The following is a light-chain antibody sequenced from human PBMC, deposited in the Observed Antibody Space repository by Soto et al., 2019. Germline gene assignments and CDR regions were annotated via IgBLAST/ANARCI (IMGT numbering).Light chain of an antibody. CDR1: QSVDSSF. Sequence: EIVLTQSPGSLSLSPGERATLSCRASQSVDSSFFAWYQKKPGQAPRLLIYGATKRATGIPDMFSGSGSVTDFNLTISRLEPEDFAVYYCQQYVSSVTFGQGTKVEIK. V-gene: IGKV3-20*01. CDR3: QQYVSSVT. CDR2: GAT. J-gene: IGKJ1*01.